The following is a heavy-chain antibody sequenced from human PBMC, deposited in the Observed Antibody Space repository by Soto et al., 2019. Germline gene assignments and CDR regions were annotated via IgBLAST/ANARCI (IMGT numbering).Heavy chain of an antibody. Sequence: QVQLVQSGAEVKKPGSSVKVSCKASGGTFSSYTISWVRQAPGQGLEWMGRIIPLLGIANYAQKFQGRVTITADKSTSTAYMELSSLRSEDTAVYYCARGGVATKYYYYYYYMDVWGKGTTVTVSS. CDR2: IIPLLGIA. D-gene: IGHD5-12*01. CDR1: GGTFSSYT. V-gene: IGHV1-69*02. J-gene: IGHJ6*03. CDR3: ARGGVATKYYYYYYYMDV.